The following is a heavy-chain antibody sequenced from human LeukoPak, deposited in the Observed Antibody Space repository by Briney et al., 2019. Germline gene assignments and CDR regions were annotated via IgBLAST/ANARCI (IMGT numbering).Heavy chain of an antibody. J-gene: IGHJ4*02. CDR1: GGSISSYY. Sequence: PSETLSLTCTVSGGSISSYYWSWLRQPPGKGLEWIGYIYYSGSTNYNPSLKSRVTISVDTSKNQFSLKLSAVTAADTAVYYCARHDAHGDYAMSDYWGQGTLVTVSS. V-gene: IGHV4-59*08. CDR3: ARHDAHGDYAMSDY. CDR2: IYYSGST. D-gene: IGHD4-17*01.